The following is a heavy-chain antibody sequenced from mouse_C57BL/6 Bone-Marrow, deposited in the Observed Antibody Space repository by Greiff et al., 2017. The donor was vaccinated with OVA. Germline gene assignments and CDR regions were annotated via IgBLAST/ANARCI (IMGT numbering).Heavy chain of an antibody. CDR2: VYPYNGGT. J-gene: IGHJ1*03. CDR3: ARDYGSSFRYFDV. V-gene: IGHV1-36*01. D-gene: IGHD1-1*01. Sequence: VQLQQSGPVLVKPGPSVKISCKASGFTFTDYYMHWVKQSHGKSLEWIGLVYPYNGGTSYNQKFKGKATLTVDTSSSTAYMELNSLTSEDSAVYYGARDYGSSFRYFDVWGTGTTVTVSS. CDR1: GFTFTDYY.